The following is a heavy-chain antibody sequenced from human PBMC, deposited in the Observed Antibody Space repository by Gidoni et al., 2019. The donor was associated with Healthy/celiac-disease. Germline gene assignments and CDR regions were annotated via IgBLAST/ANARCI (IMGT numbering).Heavy chain of an antibody. CDR3: ARVPHSSGWYYFDY. V-gene: IGHV3-30-3*01. CDR2: ISYDGSNK. CDR1: GFTFSSYA. J-gene: IGHJ4*02. D-gene: IGHD6-19*01. Sequence: QVQLVESGGGVVQPGRSLRLSCAAPGFTFSSYAMHWVRQAPGKGLEWVAVISYDGSNKYYADSVKGRFTISRDNSKNTLYLQMNSLRAEDTAVYYCARVPHSSGWYYFDYWGQGTLVTVSS.